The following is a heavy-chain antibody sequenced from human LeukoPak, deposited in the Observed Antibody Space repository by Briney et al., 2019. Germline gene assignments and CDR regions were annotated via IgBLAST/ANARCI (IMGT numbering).Heavy chain of an antibody. CDR1: GGSISSYY. J-gene: IGHJ4*02. CDR2: IFYSGTT. Sequence: PSETLSLTCTVSGGSISSYYWSWIRQPPGKGLEWIGFIFYSGTTNYNPSLKSRVTMSVDTSKNQFSLKLSSVTAADTAVYYCARGGWNKFDYWGQGTLVTVSS. D-gene: IGHD3-22*01. CDR3: ARGGWNKFDY. V-gene: IGHV4-59*01.